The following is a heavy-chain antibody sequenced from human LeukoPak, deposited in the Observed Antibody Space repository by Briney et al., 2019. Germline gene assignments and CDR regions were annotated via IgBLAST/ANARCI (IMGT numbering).Heavy chain of an antibody. CDR2: IKSKTDGGTT. J-gene: IGHJ6*04. CDR1: GFTFSNAW. CDR3: TTDTLGYCSSTSCYGSYYYYYYYGMDV. D-gene: IGHD2-2*01. V-gene: IGHV3-15*01. Sequence: GGSLRLSCAASGFTFSNAWMSWVRQAPGKGLEWVGRIKSKTDGGTTDYAAPVKGRFTISRDDSKNTLYLQMNSLKNEDTAVYYCTTDTLGYCSSTSCYGSYYYYYYYGMDVWGKGTTVTVSS.